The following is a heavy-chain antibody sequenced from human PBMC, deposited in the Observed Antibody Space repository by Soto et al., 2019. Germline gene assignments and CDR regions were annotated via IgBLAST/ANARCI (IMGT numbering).Heavy chain of an antibody. CDR1: GFICSSYD. D-gene: IGHD2-8*02. V-gene: IGHV3-23*01. Sequence: LRLSCSASGFICSSYDMSWVRQAPGKGLEWVSTILVDGRTFYVDSVKGRFTISRDTSQNTVYLQMNSLTAGDTALYYCAKATATGGGAFDICGQGTMVTVSS. CDR3: AKATATGGGAFDI. CDR2: ILVDGRT. J-gene: IGHJ3*02.